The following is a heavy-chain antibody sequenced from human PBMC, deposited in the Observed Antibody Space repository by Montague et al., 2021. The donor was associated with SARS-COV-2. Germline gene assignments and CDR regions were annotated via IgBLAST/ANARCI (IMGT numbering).Heavy chain of an antibody. Sequence: PALVKPTQTLTLTCTFSGFSLSTSGMCVSWIRQPPGKALEWLARIVWNDDKYYSTSLKTRLTISKDTSKNQVVLTMTNMDPVDTATYYCARTTMITFGGVIVPLDYWGQGTLVTVSS. CDR3: ARTTMITFGGVIVPLDY. D-gene: IGHD3-16*02. J-gene: IGHJ4*02. CDR2: IVWNDDK. CDR1: GFSLSTSGMC. V-gene: IGHV2-70*11.